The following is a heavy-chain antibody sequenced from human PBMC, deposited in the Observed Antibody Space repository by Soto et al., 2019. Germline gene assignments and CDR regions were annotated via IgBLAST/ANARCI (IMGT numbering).Heavy chain of an antibody. CDR2: ISYDGSNK. Sequence: QVQLVESGGGVVQPGRSLRLSCAASGFTFSSYGMHWVRQAPGKGLEWVAVISYDGSNKYYADSVKGRFTISRDNSENTLYLQMNSLRAEDTAVYYCARDSGYDYFDYWGQGTLVTVSS. CDR1: GFTFSSYG. D-gene: IGHD5-12*01. CDR3: ARDSGYDYFDY. J-gene: IGHJ4*02. V-gene: IGHV3-30*03.